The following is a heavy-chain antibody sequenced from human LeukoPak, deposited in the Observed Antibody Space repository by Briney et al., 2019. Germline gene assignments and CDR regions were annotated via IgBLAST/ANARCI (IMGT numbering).Heavy chain of an antibody. CDR2: ITTNGGST. CDR3: ARSRLVVTSLDY. D-gene: IGHD2-15*01. CDR1: GFTFSRYT. J-gene: IGHJ4*02. Sequence: GGSLRLSCAASGFTFSRYTMHWVRQAPGKGLEYVSAITTNGGSTHYANSMKGRFTISRDNSKNTLYLQLGSLRTEDMAVYYCARSRLVVTSLDYWGQGTLVTVSS. V-gene: IGHV3-64*01.